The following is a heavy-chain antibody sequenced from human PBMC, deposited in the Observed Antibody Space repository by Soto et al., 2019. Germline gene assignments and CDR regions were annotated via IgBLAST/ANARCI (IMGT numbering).Heavy chain of an antibody. V-gene: IGHV1-69*01. CDR2: IIPIFGTA. J-gene: IGHJ5*02. D-gene: IGHD3-10*01. Sequence: QVQLVQSGAEVKKPGSSVKVSCKASGGTFSSYAISWVRQAPGQGLEWMGGIIPIFGTANYAQKFQGRVTITADESTSTAHMEVSSVRSEETAVYYCAGSLYGSGSDSCFDPWGQGTLGTVSS. CDR3: AGSLYGSGSDSCFDP. CDR1: GGTFSSYA.